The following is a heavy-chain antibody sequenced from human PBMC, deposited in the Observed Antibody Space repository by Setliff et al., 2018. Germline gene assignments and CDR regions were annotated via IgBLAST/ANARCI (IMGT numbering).Heavy chain of an antibody. V-gene: IGHV4-34*12. Sequence: SETLSLTCAVYGDSLSGYYWSWIRQSPKKGLEWIGEIMPGRDTLYSPSLESRLTITIDTSKSQFSLTLSSVTAADTAVYYCARHATYYYGSGTLPFDSWGQGTLVTAPQ. CDR2: IMPGRDT. D-gene: IGHD3-10*01. CDR1: GDSLSGYY. CDR3: ARHATYYYGSGTLPFDS. J-gene: IGHJ4*02.